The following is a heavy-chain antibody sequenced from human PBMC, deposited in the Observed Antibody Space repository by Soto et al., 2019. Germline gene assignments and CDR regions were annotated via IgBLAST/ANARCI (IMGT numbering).Heavy chain of an antibody. V-gene: IGHV1-8*01. CDR1: GYIFTNYD. Sequence: ASVKVSCTASGYIFTNYDINWVRQATGQGLEYLGWINPNSGNTGYVQKFQGRVTMTRNTSINTAYMELSSLRSEDTAVYYCARDLGGWPDYWGQGTLVTVS. J-gene: IGHJ4*02. CDR3: ARDLGGWPDY. CDR2: INPNSGNT. D-gene: IGHD2-15*01.